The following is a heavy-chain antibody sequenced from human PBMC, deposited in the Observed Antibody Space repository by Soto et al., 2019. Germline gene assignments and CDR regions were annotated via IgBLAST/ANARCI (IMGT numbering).Heavy chain of an antibody. CDR3: VRDDKWAFDI. CDR1: GFTFSSYA. D-gene: IGHD1-26*01. CDR2: ISVGSGSI. V-gene: IGHV3-48*02. J-gene: IGHJ3*02. Sequence: EAHLVESGGGLVQPGRSRRLSCAASGFTFSSYAFNWVRQTPGKGLEWISYISVGSGSIFYADSVKGRFTISRDDAQNSLYLQMSTLRDEDTAIYFCVRDDKWAFDIWGQGTTVIVSS.